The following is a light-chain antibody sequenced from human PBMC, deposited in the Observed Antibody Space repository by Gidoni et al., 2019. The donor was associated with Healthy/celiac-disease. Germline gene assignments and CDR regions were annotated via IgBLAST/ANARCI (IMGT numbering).Light chain of an antibody. J-gene: IGKJ2*01. Sequence: EIVLTQSPATLSLSPGESATLSCRASQSVRSYLAWYQQKPGQAPRLLIYDASNRATGIPARFSGSGSGTDFTLTISSLEPEDFAVYYCQQRDNWPPYTFXXXTKLEIK. CDR1: QSVRSY. CDR2: DAS. V-gene: IGKV3-11*01. CDR3: QQRDNWPPYT.